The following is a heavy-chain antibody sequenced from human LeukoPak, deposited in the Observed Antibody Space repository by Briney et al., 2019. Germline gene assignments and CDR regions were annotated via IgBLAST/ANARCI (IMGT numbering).Heavy chain of an antibody. Sequence: RXXPGXXLEWIGEINHSGSTNYNPSLNSRVTISVDTSKNQFSLKLSSVTAADTAVYYCARVHVGYSSSWTKELKFDYWGQXTL. D-gene: IGHD6-13*01. V-gene: IGHV4-34*01. J-gene: IGHJ4*02. CDR2: INHSGST. CDR3: ARVHVGYSSSWTKELKFDY.